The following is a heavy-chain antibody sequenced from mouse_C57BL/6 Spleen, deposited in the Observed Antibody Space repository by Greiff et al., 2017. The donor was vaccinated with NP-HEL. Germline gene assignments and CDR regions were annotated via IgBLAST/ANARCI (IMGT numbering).Heavy chain of an antibody. CDR1: GYSITSGYY. CDR2: ISYDGSN. D-gene: IGHD2-4*01. V-gene: IGHV3-6*01. J-gene: IGHJ3*01. Sequence: EVKLLESGPGLVKPSQSLSLTCPVTGYSITSGYYWNWIRQVPGNKLEWMGYISYDGSNNYNPSLKNRISITRDTSKNQLFLKLNSVTTEDTATYYCAEIYYDYEEFAYLGQGTLVTVSA. CDR3: AEIYYDYEEFAY.